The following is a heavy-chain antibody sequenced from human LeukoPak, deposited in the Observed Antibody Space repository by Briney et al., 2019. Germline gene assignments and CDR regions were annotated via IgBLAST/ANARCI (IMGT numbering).Heavy chain of an antibody. CDR1: GFIFNNYA. CDR2: ISGTGATT. CDR3: AKDQRFGDLDDC. Sequence: GGSLRLSCAASGFIFNNYAMSWVRQAPGKGLEWVSSISGTGATTYYADSVKGRFAISRDNSKNTLYLQMSSLRAEDTAVYYCAKDQRFGDLDDCRGQGTLVTVSS. D-gene: IGHD3-10*01. V-gene: IGHV3-23*01. J-gene: IGHJ4*02.